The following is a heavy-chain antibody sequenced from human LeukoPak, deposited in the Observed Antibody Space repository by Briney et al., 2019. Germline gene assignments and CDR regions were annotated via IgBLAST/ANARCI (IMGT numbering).Heavy chain of an antibody. J-gene: IGHJ4*02. Sequence: SETLSLTCTVSGGSINNGGYYWSWIRQHPGKGLEWIGYIYYSGSSYYNPSLRSRVTMSVDTSKNHFSLKLSSVTAADTAVYYCARTYYDFWSGYSNFDYWGQGTLVTVSS. CDR3: ARTYYDFWSGYSNFDY. CDR2: IYYSGSS. D-gene: IGHD3-3*01. V-gene: IGHV4-31*03. CDR1: GGSINNGGYY.